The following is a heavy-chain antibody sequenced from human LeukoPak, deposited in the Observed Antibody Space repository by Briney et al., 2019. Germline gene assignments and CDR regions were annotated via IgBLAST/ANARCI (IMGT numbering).Heavy chain of an antibody. CDR2: ISAHNGDT. J-gene: IGHJ4*02. CDR3: ERDRTFVVVPAASFDY. Sequence: GASVKVSCKASGYTFTSYGISWVRQAPGQGLEWMGWISAHNGDTNYAQKFQGRVTMTTDTSTSTAYMELRSLRTDDTAVYYCERDRTFVVVPAASFDYWGQGTLVTVSS. D-gene: IGHD2-2*01. CDR1: GYTFTSYG. V-gene: IGHV1-18*01.